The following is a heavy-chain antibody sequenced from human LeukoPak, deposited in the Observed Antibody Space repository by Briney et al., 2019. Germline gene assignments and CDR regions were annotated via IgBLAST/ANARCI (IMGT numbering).Heavy chain of an antibody. Sequence: PSETLSLTCTVSGASMSDYYWSWIRDPPGKGLEWIGYIYYTGSTNYNPSLKSRVTMSVDTSKNQISLKLSSVTAADSAVYYCVRRVRYFGQNDYWGQGTLVTVSS. J-gene: IGHJ4*02. CDR3: VRRVRYFGQNDY. CDR2: IYYTGST. V-gene: IGHV4-59*08. CDR1: GASMSDYY. D-gene: IGHD3-9*01.